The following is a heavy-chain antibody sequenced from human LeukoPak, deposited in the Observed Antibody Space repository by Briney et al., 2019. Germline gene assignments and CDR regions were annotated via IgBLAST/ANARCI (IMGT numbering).Heavy chain of an antibody. CDR2: VSSGFHA. CDR1: GFTLGSHD. CDR3: VREARGYHYTYFDY. J-gene: IGHJ4*02. Sequence: GGSLRLSCTASGFTLGSHDMHWVRQIPGQGLEWVAAVSSGFHAFFADSVQGRFTVSREDARNSLYLQMNSLRAGDTAVYYCVREARGYHYTYFDYWGQCTLVTVSS. D-gene: IGHD5-18*01. V-gene: IGHV3-13*01.